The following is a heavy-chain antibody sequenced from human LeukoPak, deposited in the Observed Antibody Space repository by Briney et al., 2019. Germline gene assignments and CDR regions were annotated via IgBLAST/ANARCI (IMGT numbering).Heavy chain of an antibody. CDR2: IKQDGSEK. D-gene: IGHD3-9*01. CDR1: GFTFSSYW. Sequence: GGSLRFSCEASGFTFSSYWMSCVGQAPGKGREWVANIKQDGSEKYYMDSVKGRFTISRDNAKNSLYLQMNSLRAEDTAVYYCARDYFRTFDYWGQGTLVTVSS. CDR3: ARDYFRTFDY. V-gene: IGHV3-7*01. J-gene: IGHJ4*02.